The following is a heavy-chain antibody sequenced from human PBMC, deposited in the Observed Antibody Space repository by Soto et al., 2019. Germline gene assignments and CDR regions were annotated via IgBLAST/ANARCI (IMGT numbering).Heavy chain of an antibody. CDR2: IYYSGST. CDR3: ARGISTTVYLL. CDR1: GGSVSSGSYY. Sequence: QVQLQESGPGLVKPSETLSLTCTVSGGSVSSGSYYWSWIRQPPGKGLEWIGYIYYSGSTNYNPSLKSRVTISVDTSKNQFSLKLSSVTAADTAVYYCARGISTTVYLLWGQGTLVTVSS. V-gene: IGHV4-61*01. D-gene: IGHD4-4*01. J-gene: IGHJ4*02.